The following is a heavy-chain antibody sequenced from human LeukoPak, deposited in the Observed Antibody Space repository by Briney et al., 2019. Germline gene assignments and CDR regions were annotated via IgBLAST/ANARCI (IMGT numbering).Heavy chain of an antibody. D-gene: IGHD6-13*01. J-gene: IGHJ4*02. Sequence: GGSLRFSCAASGFTFSSYSMNWVRQAPGKGLEWVSSISSSSSYIYYADSVKGRFTISRDNAKNSLYLQMNSLRAEDTAVYYCASLIAAAGYYFDYWGQGTLVTVSS. CDR1: GFTFSSYS. CDR3: ASLIAAAGYYFDY. CDR2: ISSSSSYI. V-gene: IGHV3-21*01.